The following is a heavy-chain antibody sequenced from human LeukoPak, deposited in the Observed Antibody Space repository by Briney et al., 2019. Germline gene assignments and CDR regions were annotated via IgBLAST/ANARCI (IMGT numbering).Heavy chain of an antibody. CDR2: ISSSSSYI. CDR3: ARVGGGNFAFDY. Sequence: GGSLRLSCAASGFTFSSYSMNWVRQAPGKGLEWVSSISSSSSYIYYADSVKGRFTISRDNAKNSLYPQMNSLRAEDTAVYYCARVGGGNFAFDYWGQGTLVTVSS. CDR1: GFTFSSYS. J-gene: IGHJ4*02. V-gene: IGHV3-21*01. D-gene: IGHD2-21*02.